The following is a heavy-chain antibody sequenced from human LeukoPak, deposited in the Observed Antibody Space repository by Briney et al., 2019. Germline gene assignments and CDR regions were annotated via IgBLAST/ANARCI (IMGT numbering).Heavy chain of an antibody. CDR1: GFTLSTTW. CDR2: INQDGSEK. Sequence: GGSLRLSCIVSGFTLSTTWMSWVRQAPGKGPEWVAIINQDGSEKIYVDSLKGRFTISRDNAKDSLHLQMHSLRVEDTAVYYCARATRLPDYWGQGTLVTVSS. CDR3: ARATRLPDY. J-gene: IGHJ4*02. D-gene: IGHD3-16*01. V-gene: IGHV3-7*01.